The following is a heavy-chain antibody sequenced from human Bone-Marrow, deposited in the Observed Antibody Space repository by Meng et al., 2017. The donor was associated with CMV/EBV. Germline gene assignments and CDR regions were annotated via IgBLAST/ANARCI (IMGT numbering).Heavy chain of an antibody. V-gene: IGHV5-51*01. CDR2: IYPGDSDT. CDR3: ARHSLWELHIDY. J-gene: IGHJ4*02. Sequence: KVSCKGSGYSFTSYWIGWVRQMPGKGLEWMGIIYPGDSDTRYSPSFQGQVTISADKSISTAYLQWSSLKASDTAMYYCARHSLWELHIDYWGQGTLVTFAS. D-gene: IGHD1-26*01. CDR1: GYSFTSYW.